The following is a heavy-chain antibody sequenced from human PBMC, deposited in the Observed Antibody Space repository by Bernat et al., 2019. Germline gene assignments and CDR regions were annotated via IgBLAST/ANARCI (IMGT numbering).Heavy chain of an antibody. CDR2: IYYSGST. V-gene: IGHV4-39*07. CDR1: GGSISSSSYY. CDR3: ARLPPSYYDSSRRAFDI. D-gene: IGHD3-22*01. J-gene: IGHJ3*02. Sequence: QLQLQESGPGLVKPSETLSLTCTVSGGSISSSSYYWGWIRQPPGKGLEWIGSIYYSGSTNYNPSLKSRVTISVDTSKNQFSLKLSSVTAADTAVYYCARLPPSYYDSSRRAFDIWGQGTMVTVSS.